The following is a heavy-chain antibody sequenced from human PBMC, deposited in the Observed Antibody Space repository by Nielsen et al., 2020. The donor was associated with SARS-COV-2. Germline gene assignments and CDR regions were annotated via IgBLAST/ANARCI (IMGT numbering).Heavy chain of an antibody. CDR1: GFTFSDYY. V-gene: IGHV3-11*06. Sequence: GGSLRLSCAASGFTFSDYYMSWIRQAPGKGLEWVSYISSSSSYTNYADSVKGRFTISRDNAKNSLYLQMNSLRAEDTAVYYCARVFRPRYSSSWYEGWYYYYGMDVWGQGTTVTVSS. CDR3: ARVFRPRYSSSWYEGWYYYYGMDV. J-gene: IGHJ6*02. CDR2: ISSSSSYT. D-gene: IGHD6-13*01.